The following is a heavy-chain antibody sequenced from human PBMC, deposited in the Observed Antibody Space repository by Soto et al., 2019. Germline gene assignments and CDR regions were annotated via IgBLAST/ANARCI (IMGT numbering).Heavy chain of an antibody. J-gene: IGHJ4*02. Sequence: QITLKESGPTLVKPTQTLTLTCTFSGFSLSTSGVGVGWIRQPPGKALEWLALIYWDDNKRYSPSLKSRPTVTKDASKNQVVLTMTNMDSVYTATYYCAHRSYCSGGSCYSYFGYFDYWGQGTLVTVSS. D-gene: IGHD2-15*01. V-gene: IGHV2-5*02. CDR2: IYWDDNK. CDR1: GFSLSTSGVG. CDR3: AHRSYCSGGSCYSYFGYFDY.